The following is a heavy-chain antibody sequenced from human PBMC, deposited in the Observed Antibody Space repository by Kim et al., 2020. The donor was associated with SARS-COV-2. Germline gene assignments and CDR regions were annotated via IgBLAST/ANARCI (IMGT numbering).Heavy chain of an antibody. CDR3: AKGPMPVETYIDA. CDR1: GFTFRYYV. V-gene: IGHV3-30*18. J-gene: IGHJ4*02. D-gene: IGHD2-2*01. Sequence: GGSLRLSCVVSGFTFRYYVMHWVRQAPGKGLEWVAAISSDGDNDHYTHSVEGRFTISRDNDENTLFLQMNSLRPEDTAVYFCAKGPMPVETYIDAWGQGTLVTVSS. CDR2: ISSDGDND.